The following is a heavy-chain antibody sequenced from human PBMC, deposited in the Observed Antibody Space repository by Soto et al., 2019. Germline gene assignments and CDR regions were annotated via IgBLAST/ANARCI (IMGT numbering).Heavy chain of an antibody. D-gene: IGHD5-12*01. CDR2: IYYSGST. CDR1: GGSISSYY. CDR3: ARGSQATDYYYYYYMDV. J-gene: IGHJ6*03. Sequence: SETLSLTCTVSGGSISSYYWSWIRQPPGKGLEWIGYIYYSGSTNYNPSLKSRVTISVDTSKNQFSLKLSSVTAADTAVYYCARGSQATDYYYYYYMDVWGKGTTVTVSS. V-gene: IGHV4-59*01.